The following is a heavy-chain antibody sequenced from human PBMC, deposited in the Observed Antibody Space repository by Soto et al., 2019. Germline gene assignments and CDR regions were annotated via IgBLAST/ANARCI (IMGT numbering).Heavy chain of an antibody. J-gene: IGHJ4*02. V-gene: IGHV4-34*01. D-gene: IGHD5-12*01. CDR2: VKDGGHT. Sequence: QVQLQQWGAGLLKPSETLSLNCAVTGGSLSGYYWSWIRQPPGKGLEWIGEVKDGGHTNYSPSLRGRVTISSDTSNNQFSLRLNSVTAADTGVYYCARGQDGVVATHWDQGSLVTVSP. CDR3: ARGQDGVVATH. CDR1: GGSLSGYY.